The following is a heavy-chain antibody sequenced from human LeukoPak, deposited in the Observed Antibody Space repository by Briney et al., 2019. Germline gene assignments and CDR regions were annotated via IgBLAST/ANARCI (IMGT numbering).Heavy chain of an antibody. CDR1: GGSFSGYY. CDR2: INHSGST. V-gene: IGHV4-34*01. CDR3: ASRRGYSYGYGY. D-gene: IGHD5-18*01. J-gene: IGHJ4*02. Sequence: SETLSLTWAVYGGSFSGYYWSWIRQPPGKGLEWIGEINHSGSTNYNPSLKCRVTISVDTSKNQFSLKLSSVTAADTAVYYCASRRGYSYGYGYWGQGTLVTVSS.